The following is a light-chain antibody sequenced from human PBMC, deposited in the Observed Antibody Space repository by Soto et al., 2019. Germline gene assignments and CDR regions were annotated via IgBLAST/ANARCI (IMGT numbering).Light chain of an antibody. CDR3: CSYAGSSFYV. Sequence: QSALTQPASVSGSPGQSITISCTGTSSDVGSYKLVSWYQQHPGKAPKLMIDEGSKRPSGVSNRFSGSKSGNTASLTISGLQAEDEADYYCCSYAGSSFYVFGTGTKLTVL. CDR1: SSDVGSYKL. J-gene: IGLJ1*01. V-gene: IGLV2-23*01. CDR2: EGS.